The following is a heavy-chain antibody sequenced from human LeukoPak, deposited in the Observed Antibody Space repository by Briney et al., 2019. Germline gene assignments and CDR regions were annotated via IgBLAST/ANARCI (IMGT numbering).Heavy chain of an antibody. D-gene: IGHD1-14*01. CDR1: GGSFSGYY. Sequence: SETLSLTCALSGGSFSGYYWSWIRQAPGQGLDWIGEIKHSGSTNYNPSLTCRVSISVDTSKNQFSLNLSFVTAADPAVYYCARGTGPRLGYYYMDVRGKGTTVTVSS. CDR2: IKHSGST. J-gene: IGHJ6*03. V-gene: IGHV4-34*01. CDR3: ARGTGPRLGYYYMDV.